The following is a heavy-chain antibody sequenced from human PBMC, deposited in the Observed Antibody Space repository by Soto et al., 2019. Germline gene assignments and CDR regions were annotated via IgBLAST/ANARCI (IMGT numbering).Heavy chain of an antibody. CDR1: GYTFTSYG. CDR2: ISAYNGNT. J-gene: IGHJ5*02. Sequence: QVQLVQSGAEVKKPGASVKVSCKASGYTFTSYGISWVRQAPGQGLEWMGWISAYNGNTNYAQKIQCRVTMTTDTSTRTAYMELSSLGSNDTAVYYCARGPPNSVVLTIRFDPWGQGTLVTDSS. D-gene: IGHD2-21*02. CDR3: ARGPPNSVVLTIRFDP. V-gene: IGHV1-18*01.